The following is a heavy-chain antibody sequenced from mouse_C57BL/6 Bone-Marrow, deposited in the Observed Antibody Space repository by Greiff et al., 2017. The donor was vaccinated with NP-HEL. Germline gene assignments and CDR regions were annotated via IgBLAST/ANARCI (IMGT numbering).Heavy chain of an antibody. CDR2: IWGGGRT. CDR1: GFSLTSYG. Sequence: VKLVESGPGLVAPSQSLSITCTVSGFSLTSYGVDWVRQPPGKGLEWLGVIWGGGRTNYNSALMSRLRISKNNSKSQVFLKMNSLQTDNTAMYYWAKHEGATGRSSYWYYDVWGTGTTVTVSS. J-gene: IGHJ1*03. CDR3: AKHEGATGRSSYWYYDV. V-gene: IGHV2-9*01. D-gene: IGHD1-1*01.